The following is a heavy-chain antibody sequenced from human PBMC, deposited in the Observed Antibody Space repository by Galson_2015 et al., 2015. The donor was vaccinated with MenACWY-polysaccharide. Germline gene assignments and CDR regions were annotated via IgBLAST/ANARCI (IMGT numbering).Heavy chain of an antibody. CDR3: ARRRGGLGNYFDY. V-gene: IGHV3-7*01. D-gene: IGHD3-16*01. Sequence: SLRLSCAASAFTFSSYWMSWVRQAPGKGLAWVANIKEDGSDKYYVDSVKGRFTISRDDAKNSLYLQMNSLRAEDTAVYYCARRRGGLGNYFDYWGQGTLVTVSS. CDR2: IKEDGSDK. CDR1: AFTFSSYW. J-gene: IGHJ4*02.